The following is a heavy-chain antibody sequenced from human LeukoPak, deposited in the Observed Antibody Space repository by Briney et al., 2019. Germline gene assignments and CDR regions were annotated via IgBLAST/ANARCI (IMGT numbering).Heavy chain of an antibody. Sequence: SETLSLTCTVSGDSISSYYWSWIRQPPGKGLEWIGYIYYSGSTNYNPSLKSRVTISVDTSKNQFSLKLSTVTAADTAVYYCARATGGYYYYYMGVWGKGTTVTVSS. V-gene: IGHV4-59*01. J-gene: IGHJ6*03. CDR2: IYYSGST. D-gene: IGHD3-16*01. CDR3: ARATGGYYYYYMGV. CDR1: GDSISSYY.